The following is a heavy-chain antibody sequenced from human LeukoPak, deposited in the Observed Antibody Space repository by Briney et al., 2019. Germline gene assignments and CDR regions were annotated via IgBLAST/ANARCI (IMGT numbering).Heavy chain of an antibody. CDR2: IYYSGST. CDR3: ARGGYYDILTGYYNDMGINWFDP. D-gene: IGHD3-9*01. CDR1: GGSISSSSYY. Sequence: SETLSLTCAVYGGSISSSSYYWGWIRQPPGKGLEWIGSIYYSGSTYYNPSLKSRVTISVDTSKNQFSLKLSSVTAADTAVYYCARGGYYDILTGYYNDMGINWFDPWGQGTLVTVSS. J-gene: IGHJ5*02. V-gene: IGHV4-39*07.